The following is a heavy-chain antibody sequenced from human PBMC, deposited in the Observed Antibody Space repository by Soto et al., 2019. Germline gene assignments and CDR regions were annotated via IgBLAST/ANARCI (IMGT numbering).Heavy chain of an antibody. CDR2: IYHSGST. J-gene: IGHJ4*02. CDR1: GGSISSSNW. Sequence: TSETLSLTCAVSGGSISSSNWWSWVRQPPGKGLEWIGEIYHSGSTNYNPSLKSRVTISVDKSKNQFSLKLSSVTAADTAVYYCARVTYGSGSYYNAVFDYWGQGTLVT. D-gene: IGHD3-10*01. V-gene: IGHV4-4*02. CDR3: ARVTYGSGSYYNAVFDY.